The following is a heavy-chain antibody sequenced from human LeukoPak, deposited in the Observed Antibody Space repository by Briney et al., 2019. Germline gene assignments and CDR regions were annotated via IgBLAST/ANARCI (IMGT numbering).Heavy chain of an antibody. CDR2: INAGNGNT. Sequence: GASVKVSCKASGYTFISYAMHWVRQAPGQRLEWMGWINAGNGNTKYSQKFQGRVTITRDTSASTAYMELSSLRSEDTAVYYCARPEEDYYDSSGYYRPLDYWGQGTLVTVSS. D-gene: IGHD3-22*01. J-gene: IGHJ4*02. CDR1: GYTFISYA. V-gene: IGHV1-3*01. CDR3: ARPEEDYYDSSGYYRPLDY.